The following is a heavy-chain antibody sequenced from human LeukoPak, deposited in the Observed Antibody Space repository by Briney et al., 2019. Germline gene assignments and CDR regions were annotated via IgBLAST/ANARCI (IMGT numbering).Heavy chain of an antibody. D-gene: IGHD3-10*01. CDR2: IRGSGTST. CDR1: GFTFSSYG. Sequence: GGTLRLSCAGSGFTFSSYGMSWVRQAPGKGLEWVSCIRGSGTSTYYADSVKGRFTISRDSSKNTLYLQMNSLRAEDTAVYYCAKVTYGSGTYGAFDYWGQGTLVTVSS. CDR3: AKVTYGSGTYGAFDY. V-gene: IGHV3-23*01. J-gene: IGHJ4*02.